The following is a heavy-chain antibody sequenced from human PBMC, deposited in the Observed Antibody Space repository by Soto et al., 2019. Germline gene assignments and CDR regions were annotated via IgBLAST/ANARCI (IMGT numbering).Heavy chain of an antibody. CDR2: IYYSGST. Sequence: LSLTCTVSGGSISSGGYYWSWIRQHPGKGLEWIGYIYYSGSTYYNPSLKSRVTISVDTSKNQFSLKLSSVSAADTAVYYCARDLPSRGPGWFDPWGQATLVTVSS. J-gene: IGHJ5*02. CDR3: ARDLPSRGPGWFDP. CDR1: GGSISSGGYY. V-gene: IGHV4-31*03.